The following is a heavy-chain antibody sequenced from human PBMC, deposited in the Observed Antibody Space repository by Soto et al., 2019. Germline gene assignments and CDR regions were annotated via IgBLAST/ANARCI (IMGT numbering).Heavy chain of an antibody. CDR2: IYYSGST. V-gene: IGHV4-59*08. J-gene: IGHJ5*02. D-gene: IGHD2-8*01. CDR3: ASLWGNGVP. Sequence: QVQLQESGPGLVKPSETLSLTCTVSGGSISSYYWSWIRQPPGKGLEWIGYIYYSGSTNYNPSLKSRVTISVDTSKNQFSLKLSSVTAADTAVYYCASLWGNGVPWGQGTLVTVSS. CDR1: GGSISSYY.